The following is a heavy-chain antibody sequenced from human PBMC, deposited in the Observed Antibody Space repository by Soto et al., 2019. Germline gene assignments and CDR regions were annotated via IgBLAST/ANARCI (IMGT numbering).Heavy chain of an antibody. CDR1: GYTFDAFD. CDR3: VRQAGGASTPGDDY. J-gene: IGHJ4*02. D-gene: IGHD2-15*01. Sequence: QVQLVQSGAEVRKPGASVRVSCKASGYTFDAFDIHWVRQATGQGLELMGWMNPYTGETAYTQAFRGRVSLTGDTYVSIAYMELTSLTSEDSSIYFCVRQAGGASTPGDDYWGQGTLVTVSS. V-gene: IGHV1-8*01. CDR2: MNPYTGET.